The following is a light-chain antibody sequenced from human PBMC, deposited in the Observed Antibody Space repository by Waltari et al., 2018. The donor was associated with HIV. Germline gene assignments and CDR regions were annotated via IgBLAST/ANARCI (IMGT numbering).Light chain of an antibody. CDR2: AVS. J-gene: IGLJ1*01. Sequence: QSALTQPRSVSGSPGQSVTISCTGSSSDVGGYNYVSWYQQHPGKAPKHMIYAVSKRPSGVPDRFSGSKSGNTASLTISGLQAEDEADYYCCSYAGSYTYVFGTGTKVTVL. V-gene: IGLV2-11*01. CDR3: CSYAGSYTYV. CDR1: SSDVGGYNY.